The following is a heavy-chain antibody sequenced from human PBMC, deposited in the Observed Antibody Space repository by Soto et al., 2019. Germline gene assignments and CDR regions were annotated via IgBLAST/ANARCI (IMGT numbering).Heavy chain of an antibody. J-gene: IGHJ4*02. CDR1: GGSISSTGYF. CDR2: IFYRGSS. CDR3: AREAGSGDYFGY. D-gene: IGHD1-26*01. Sequence: QVQLQESGPGLVKPSQTLSLTCTVSGGSISSTGYFWTWIRQHPGKGLEWIGYIFYRGSSCHHPSFQSRVTISVDTSKNQFSLELSSVTAADTAVYYCAREAGSGDYFGYGGQGTLVTVSS. V-gene: IGHV4-31*03.